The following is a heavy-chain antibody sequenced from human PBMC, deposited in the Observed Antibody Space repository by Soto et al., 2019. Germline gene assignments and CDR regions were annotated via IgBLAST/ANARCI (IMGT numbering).Heavy chain of an antibody. CDR1: GFIFKMYW. D-gene: IGHD3-10*01. Sequence: PGGSLRLSCAASGFIFKMYWMHWVRQSPGKGLVWISRIYNDGTYSDYADSVRGRFTISRDSVNDTLYLQMNNLRAEDSGLYYCTRGPRPTSTGTGAYWGQGTQVTVSS. CDR2: IYNDGTYS. V-gene: IGHV3-74*01. CDR3: TRGPRPTSTGTGAY. J-gene: IGHJ4*02.